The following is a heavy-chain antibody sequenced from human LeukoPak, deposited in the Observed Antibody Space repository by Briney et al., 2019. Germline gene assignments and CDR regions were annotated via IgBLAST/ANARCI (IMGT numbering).Heavy chain of an antibody. Sequence: SETLSLTCTVSGGSISSYYWSWIRQPPGKGLEWIGYIYYSGSTNYNPSLKSRVTISVDTSENQFSLKLSSVTAADTAVYYCATFVRIAAAGTFDYWGQGTLVTVSS. CDR2: IYYSGST. J-gene: IGHJ4*02. D-gene: IGHD6-13*01. CDR1: GGSISSYY. V-gene: IGHV4-59*01. CDR3: ATFVRIAAAGTFDY.